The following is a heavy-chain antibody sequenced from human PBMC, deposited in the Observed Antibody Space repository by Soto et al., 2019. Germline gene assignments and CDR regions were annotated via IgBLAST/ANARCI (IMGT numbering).Heavy chain of an antibody. V-gene: IGHV4-30-2*01. CDR1: GGSISSGGYS. J-gene: IGHJ5*02. CDR2: IYHSGST. D-gene: IGHD3-22*01. Sequence: ASETLSLTCAVSGGSISSGGYSWSWIRQPPGKGLEWIGYIYHSGSTYYNPSLKSRVTISVDRSKNQFSLKLSSVTAADTAVYYCARGRLEYYYDSSGYYYGFDPWGQGTLVTVSS. CDR3: ARGRLEYYYDSSGYYYGFDP.